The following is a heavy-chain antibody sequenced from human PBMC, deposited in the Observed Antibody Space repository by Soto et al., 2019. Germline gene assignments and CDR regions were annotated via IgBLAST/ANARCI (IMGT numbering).Heavy chain of an antibody. Sequence: SETLSLTCTVSGGSISSGGYYWSWIRQHPGKGLEWIGYIYYSGSTYYNPSLKSRVTISVDTSKNQFSLKLSSVTAADTAVYYCARGDSSSPNYYYYYYMDVWGKGTTVTVSS. CDR2: IYYSGST. CDR3: ARGDSSSPNYYYYYYMDV. J-gene: IGHJ6*03. CDR1: GGSISSGGYY. V-gene: IGHV4-31*03. D-gene: IGHD6-6*01.